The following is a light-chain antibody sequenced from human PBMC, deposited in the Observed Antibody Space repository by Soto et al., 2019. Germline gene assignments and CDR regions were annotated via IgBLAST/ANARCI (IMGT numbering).Light chain of an antibody. Sequence: DIVMTQSPDALAVSLGERATINCKSSQSVLYSSNNKNHLAWYQQKAGQPPKLLIYWASTRESGVPDRFSGSGSGTDFTLTIGGLQAEDVAVYFCQQYHSTPFTFGPGTKVHIK. CDR2: WAS. CDR1: QSVLYSSNNKNH. V-gene: IGKV4-1*01. J-gene: IGKJ3*01. CDR3: QQYHSTPFT.